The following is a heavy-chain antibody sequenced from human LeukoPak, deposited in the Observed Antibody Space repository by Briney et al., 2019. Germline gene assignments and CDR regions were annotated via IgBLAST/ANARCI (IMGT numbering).Heavy chain of an antibody. V-gene: IGHV3-30-3*01. CDR3: ARDLTTVPTDDY. CDR1: GFTFSSYA. J-gene: IGHJ4*02. D-gene: IGHD4-17*01. Sequence: GGSLRLSCAASGFTFSSYAMHWVRQAPGKGLEWVAVISYVGSNENYADSVKGRFTISRDNSKNTLYLQMNSLRAEDTAVNYCARDLTTVPTDDYWGQGTLDTLPS. CDR2: ISYVGSNE.